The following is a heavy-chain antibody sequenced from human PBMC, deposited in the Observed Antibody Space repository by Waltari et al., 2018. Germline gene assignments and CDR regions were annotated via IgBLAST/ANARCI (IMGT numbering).Heavy chain of an antibody. CDR1: GFTFSSYS. J-gene: IGHJ4*02. Sequence: EVQLVESGGGLVQPGGSLRLSCAASGFTFSSYSMNGVRQAPGKGLEWVSYISRSSSTIYYADSVKGRFTISRDNAKNSLYLQMNSLRAEDTAVYYCARGLQHPDYWGQGTLVTVSS. D-gene: IGHD5-18*01. V-gene: IGHV3-48*04. CDR2: ISRSSSTI. CDR3: ARGLQHPDY.